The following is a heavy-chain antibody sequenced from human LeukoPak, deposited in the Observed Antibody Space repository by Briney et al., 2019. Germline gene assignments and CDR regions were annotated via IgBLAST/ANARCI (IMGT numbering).Heavy chain of an antibody. CDR2: MNPNSGNT. D-gene: IGHD2-15*01. Sequence: ASVKVSCKASGYTFTSYDINWVRQATGQGLEWMGWMNPNSGNTGYAQKFQGRVTMTRNTSISTAYMELSSLRSEDTAVYYCARDANPRYCSGGSCPVDYWGQGTLVTVSS. J-gene: IGHJ4*02. V-gene: IGHV1-8*01. CDR1: GYTFTSYD. CDR3: ARDANPRYCSGGSCPVDY.